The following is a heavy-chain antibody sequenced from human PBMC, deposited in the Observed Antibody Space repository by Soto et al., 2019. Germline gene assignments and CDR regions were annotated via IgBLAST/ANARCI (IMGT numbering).Heavy chain of an antibody. J-gene: IGHJ4*02. D-gene: IGHD3-3*01. CDR1: GSTFTSYD. CDR2: MNPNSGNT. Sequence: ASVKVSCKASGSTFTSYDINWVRQATGQGLEWMGWMNPNSGNTGYAQKFQGRVTMTRNTSISTAYMELSSLRSEDTAVYYCASLFPRHFGVVNDYWGQGTLVTVSS. V-gene: IGHV1-8*01. CDR3: ASLFPRHFGVVNDY.